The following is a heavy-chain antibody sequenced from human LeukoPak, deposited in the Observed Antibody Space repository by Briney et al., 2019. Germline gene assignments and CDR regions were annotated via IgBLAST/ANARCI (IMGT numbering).Heavy chain of an antibody. CDR1: GFTFSSYS. V-gene: IGHV3-21*01. CDR2: ISSSSSYI. CDR3: AKIADSSGYYLGSYFDY. D-gene: IGHD3-22*01. J-gene: IGHJ4*02. Sequence: PGGSLRLSCAASGFTFSSYSMNWVRQAPGKGLEWVSSISSSSSYIYYADSVKGRFTISRDNAKNSLYLQMNSLRAEDTAVYYCAKIADSSGYYLGSYFDYWGQGTLVTVSS.